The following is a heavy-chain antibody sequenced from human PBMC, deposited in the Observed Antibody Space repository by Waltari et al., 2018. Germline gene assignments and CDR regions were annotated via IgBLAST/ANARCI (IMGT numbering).Heavy chain of an antibody. CDR3: AHRSYYDSSGYPYYFDY. D-gene: IGHD3-22*01. CDR1: GFSLSTSGVG. CDR2: IYWNDDK. J-gene: IGHJ4*02. Sequence: QITLKESGPTLVKPTQTLTLTCTFSGFSLSTSGVGVGWIRQPPRKALEWLALIYWNDDKRYSPSLKSRLTITKDTSKNQVVLTMTNMDPVDTATYYCAHRSYYDSSGYPYYFDYWGQGTLVTVSS. V-gene: IGHV2-5*01.